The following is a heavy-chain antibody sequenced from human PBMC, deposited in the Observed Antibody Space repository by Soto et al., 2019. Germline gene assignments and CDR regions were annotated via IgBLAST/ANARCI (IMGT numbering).Heavy chain of an antibody. CDR3: ARDRRFLEWAEFDY. CDR2: IIPIFGTA. J-gene: IGHJ4*02. D-gene: IGHD3-3*01. CDR1: GGTFSSYA. Sequence: ASVKVSCKASGGTFSSYAISWVRQAPGQGLEWMGGIIPIFGTANYAQKFQGRVTITADESTSTAYMELSSLRSEDTAVYYCARDRRFLEWAEFDYWGQGTLVTVSS. V-gene: IGHV1-69*13.